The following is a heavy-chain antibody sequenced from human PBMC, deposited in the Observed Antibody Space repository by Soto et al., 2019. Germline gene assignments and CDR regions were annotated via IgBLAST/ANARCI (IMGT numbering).Heavy chain of an antibody. Sequence: QVQLVQSGAEVKKPGASVKVSCKTSGYTFTTYAVHWVRQAPGQRLEWMGWINSGGGDTKYSQRFQGRVTISSDTSARTGYTELSSMTSVDTSVYFCASGRVFRRVITSVSLDIWVQGTRVTVST. V-gene: IGHV1-3*01. D-gene: IGHD3-16*01. CDR1: GYTFTTYA. J-gene: IGHJ4*02. CDR3: ASGRVFRRVITSVSLDI. CDR2: INSGGGDT.